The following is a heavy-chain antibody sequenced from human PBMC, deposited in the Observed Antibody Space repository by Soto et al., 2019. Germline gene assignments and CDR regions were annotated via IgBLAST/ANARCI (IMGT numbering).Heavy chain of an antibody. CDR1: GFTFSSYA. D-gene: IGHD1-1*01. V-gene: IGHV3-23*01. J-gene: IGHJ3*02. CDR2: ISGSGGST. Sequence: GGSLRLSCAASGFTFSSYAMSWVRQAPGKGLEWVSAISGSGGSTYYADSVKGRFTISRDNSKNTLYLQMNSLRAEDTAVYYCAKDRARNWNGDAFGTWGQGTMVTVSS. CDR3: AKDRARNWNGDAFGT.